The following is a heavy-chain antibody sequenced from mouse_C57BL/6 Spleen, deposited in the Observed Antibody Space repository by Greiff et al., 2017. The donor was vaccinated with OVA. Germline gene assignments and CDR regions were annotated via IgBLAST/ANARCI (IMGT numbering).Heavy chain of an antibody. D-gene: IGHD2-5*01. CDR3: ARSGYSNLFFDY. J-gene: IGHJ2*01. Sequence: VQLQQPGTELVKPGASVKLSCKASGYTFTSYWMHWVKQWPGQGLEWIGNINPSNGGTNYNEKFKSKATLTVDKSSSTAYMQLSSLTSEDSAVYYCARSGYSNLFFDYWGQGTTLTVSS. CDR1: GYTFTSYW. CDR2: INPSNGGT. V-gene: IGHV1-53*01.